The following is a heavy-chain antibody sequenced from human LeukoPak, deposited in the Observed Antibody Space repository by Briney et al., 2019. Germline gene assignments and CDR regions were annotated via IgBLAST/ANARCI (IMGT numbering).Heavy chain of an antibody. CDR1: GGSFSGYY. J-gene: IGHJ4*02. CDR3: ARSGYYDSSGPRY. V-gene: IGHV4-34*01. CDR2: INHSVST. D-gene: IGHD3-22*01. Sequence: SETLSLTCAVYGGSFSGYYWSWIRQPPGKGLEWIGEINHSVSTNYNPSLKSRVTISVDTSKNQFSLKLSSVTAADTAVYYCARSGYYDSSGPRYWGQGTLVTVSS.